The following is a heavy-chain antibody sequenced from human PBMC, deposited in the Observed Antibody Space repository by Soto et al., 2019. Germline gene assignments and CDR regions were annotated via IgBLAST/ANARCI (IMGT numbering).Heavy chain of an antibody. Sequence: QLQLQESDSGLVKPSQTLSLTCAVSGGSISSAGYSWSWIRQPPGKGLEWIGYVFHTGDTFCNPSLKSRVTISVDRSKNQFSLKLSSVTAADTAVYYCASGGRGGYFDSWGQGTLVTVSS. V-gene: IGHV4-30-2*01. CDR1: GGSISSAGYS. CDR3: ASGGRGGYFDS. J-gene: IGHJ4*02. CDR2: VFHTGDT. D-gene: IGHD2-15*01.